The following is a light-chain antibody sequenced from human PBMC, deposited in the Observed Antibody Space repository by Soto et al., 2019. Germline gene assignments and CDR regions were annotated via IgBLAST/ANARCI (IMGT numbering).Light chain of an antibody. CDR3: QQYNSYSPYT. CDR1: QSISRW. CDR2: KAF. J-gene: IGKJ2*01. Sequence: DIQMTQSPSTLSASVGDRVTITCRASQSISRWLAWYHQKPGKAPKLLIYKAFSLESGVPSRFSGSGSGTEFTLTISSLQPDDFATYYCQQYNSYSPYTFGQGTKLEIK. V-gene: IGKV1-5*03.